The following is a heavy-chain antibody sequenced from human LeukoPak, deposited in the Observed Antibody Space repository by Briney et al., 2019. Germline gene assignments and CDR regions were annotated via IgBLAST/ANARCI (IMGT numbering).Heavy chain of an antibody. CDR2: IYYTGGT. CDR1: GGSISSYY. Sequence: SETLSLTCTVSGGSISSYYWIWIRQPPGKGLEWIWYIYYTGGTNYIPSLKRRVTISLDTSKSQFSLKLNSVTAADTAVYYCARGATPYYYFDYWGQGTLVTVSS. J-gene: IGHJ4*02. V-gene: IGHV4-59*01. D-gene: IGHD1-26*01. CDR3: ARGATPYYYFDY.